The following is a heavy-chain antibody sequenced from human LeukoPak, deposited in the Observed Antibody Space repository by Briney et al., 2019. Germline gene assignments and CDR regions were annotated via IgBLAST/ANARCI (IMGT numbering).Heavy chain of an antibody. D-gene: IGHD3-3*01. J-gene: IGHJ6*02. CDR3: ARNTPNDFWSEDYYGMDV. V-gene: IGHV1-46*01. CDR1: GYIFTSYY. Sequence: ASVKVSCKASGYIFTSYYMHWVRPAPGQGLAWMGIINPSGGSTSYAQKFQGRVTMTRDTSTSTVYMGLSSLRSEDTAVYYCARNTPNDFWSEDYYGMDVWGQGTTVTVSS. CDR2: INPSGGST.